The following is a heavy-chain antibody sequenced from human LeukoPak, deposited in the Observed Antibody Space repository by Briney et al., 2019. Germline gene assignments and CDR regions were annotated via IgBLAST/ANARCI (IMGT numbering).Heavy chain of an antibody. Sequence: SETLSLTCTVSGGSISSSSYYWGWIRQPPGKGLEWIGSIYYTGSTYYNPSHKSRVTISVDTSKNQFSLKLSSVTAADTAVYYCASSTSGYYNYWGQGTLVTVSS. CDR1: GGSISSSSYY. V-gene: IGHV4-39*01. CDR2: IYYTGST. D-gene: IGHD3-22*01. CDR3: ASSTSGYYNY. J-gene: IGHJ4*02.